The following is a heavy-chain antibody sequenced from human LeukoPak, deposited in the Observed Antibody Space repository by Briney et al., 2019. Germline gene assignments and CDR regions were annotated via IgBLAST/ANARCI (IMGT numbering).Heavy chain of an antibody. CDR2: ITGDGDTT. CDR3: AKASSWYGYFQH. CDR1: GFTFSSYA. Sequence: GGSLRLSCVASGFTFSSYAMSWVRQAPGKGLEWVSAITGDGDTTYYADSVRGRFTISRDNSKNTLYLQMNSLRAEDTAVYYCAKASSWYGYFQHWGQGTLVSVSS. D-gene: IGHD6-13*01. J-gene: IGHJ1*01. V-gene: IGHV3-23*01.